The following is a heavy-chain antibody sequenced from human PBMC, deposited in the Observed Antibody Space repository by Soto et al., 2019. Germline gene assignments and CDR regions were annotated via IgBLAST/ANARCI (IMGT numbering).Heavy chain of an antibody. CDR3: ARAYDSSSHWFDP. CDR2: IYHSGST. CDR1: GGSISSSNW. J-gene: IGHJ5*02. D-gene: IGHD6-6*01. V-gene: IGHV4-4*02. Sequence: QVQLQESGPGLVKPSGTLSLTCAVSGGSISSSNWWSWVRQPPGKGLEWIGEIYHSGSTNYNPSLKSRVAISVDKSKTQFSLKLSSVLAADTAVYYCARAYDSSSHWFDPWGQGTLVTVSS.